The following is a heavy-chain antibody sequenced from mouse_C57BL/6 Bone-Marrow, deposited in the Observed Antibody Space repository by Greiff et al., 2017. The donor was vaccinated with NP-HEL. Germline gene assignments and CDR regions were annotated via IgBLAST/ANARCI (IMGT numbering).Heavy chain of an antibody. CDR1: GYSITSGYY. D-gene: IGHD1-1*01. J-gene: IGHJ4*01. CDR2: ISYDGSN. CDR3: ARCYGSSRGCYAMDY. V-gene: IGHV3-6*01. Sequence: EVKLQESGPGLVKPSQSLSLTCSVTGYSITSGYYWNWIRQFPGNKLEWMGYISYDGSNNYNPSLKNRISITRDTSKNQFFLKLNSVTTEDTATYYCARCYGSSRGCYAMDYWGQGTSVTVSS.